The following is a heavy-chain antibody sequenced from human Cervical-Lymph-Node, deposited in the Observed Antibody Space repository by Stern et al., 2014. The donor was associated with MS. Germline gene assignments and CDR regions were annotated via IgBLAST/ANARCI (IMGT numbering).Heavy chain of an antibody. Sequence: VQLVESGAEVKKPGASVTVSCKGSGYTFTSFYIHWVRQAPGQGLEWMGILYPNGGNTSFVHKFQDRVTVTSDKSTGTVYMDLRSLRSDDAAIYFCARAGLSGEGTLDYWGQGTLVTVSS. V-gene: IGHV1-46*01. D-gene: IGHD1-26*01. CDR1: GYTFTSFY. CDR2: LYPNGGNT. CDR3: ARAGLSGEGTLDY. J-gene: IGHJ4*02.